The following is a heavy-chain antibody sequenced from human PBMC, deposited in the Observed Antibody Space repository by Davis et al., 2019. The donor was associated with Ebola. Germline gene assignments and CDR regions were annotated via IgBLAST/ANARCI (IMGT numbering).Heavy chain of an antibody. Sequence: PGGSLRLSCTVSGGSVSSGSYYWSWIRQPPGKGLEWIGYIYYSGSTNYNPSLKSRVTISVDTSKNQFSLKLSSVTAADTAVYYCARDGTPAAGSCYYMDVWGKGTTVTVSS. CDR2: IYYSGST. D-gene: IGHD6-13*01. J-gene: IGHJ6*03. CDR1: GGSVSSGSYY. V-gene: IGHV4-61*01. CDR3: ARDGTPAAGSCYYMDV.